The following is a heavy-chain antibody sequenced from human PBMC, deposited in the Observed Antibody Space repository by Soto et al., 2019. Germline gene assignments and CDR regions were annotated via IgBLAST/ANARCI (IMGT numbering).Heavy chain of an antibody. Sequence: QVPLQQSGPGLVKPSETLSLTCTVSGGSISTYYWSWIRQPPGKGLEWIGYVYYGGSANYHPSLESGVTISLYRSKKQFSLRQNSVTAADTAVYYCSRGGPFTDGVCSALDYWGQGTLVTVPS. D-gene: IGHD2-8*01. V-gene: IGHV4-59*08. CDR1: GGSISTYY. J-gene: IGHJ4*02. CDR3: SRGGPFTDGVCSALDY. CDR2: VYYGGSA.